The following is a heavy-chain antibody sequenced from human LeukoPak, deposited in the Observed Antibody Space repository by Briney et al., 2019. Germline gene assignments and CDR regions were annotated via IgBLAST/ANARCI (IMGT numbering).Heavy chain of an antibody. V-gene: IGHV4-34*01. J-gene: IGHJ4*02. CDR1: GGSFSGYY. D-gene: IGHD4-17*01. CDR2: INHSGST. Sequence: SETLSLTCAVYGGSFSGYYWSWIRQPPGKGLEWIGEINHSGSTNYNPSLKSRVTISVDTSKNQSSLKLSSVTAADTAVYYCARADYGDYVRWDYWGQGTLVTVSS. CDR3: ARADYGDYVRWDY.